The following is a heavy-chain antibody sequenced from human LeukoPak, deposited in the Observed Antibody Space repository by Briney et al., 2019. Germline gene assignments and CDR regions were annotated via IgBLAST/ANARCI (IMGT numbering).Heavy chain of an antibody. Sequence: PGGSLRLSCVASGFTFSVYGMHWVRQAPGKGLEWVADIWHDGSNKYYADSVKGRLTISRDNSKNTVYLQVNSLRVEDTAVYFCVRGRTGGWYPLKFDYWGQGTVVTVSS. D-gene: IGHD6-19*01. CDR1: GFTFSVYG. CDR2: IWHDGSNK. CDR3: VRGRTGGWYPLKFDY. J-gene: IGHJ4*02. V-gene: IGHV3-33*01.